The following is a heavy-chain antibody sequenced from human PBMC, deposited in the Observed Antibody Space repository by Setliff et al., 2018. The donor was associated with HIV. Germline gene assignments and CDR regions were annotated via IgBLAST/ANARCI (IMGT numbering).Heavy chain of an antibody. J-gene: IGHJ4*02. CDR3: ARDRPGGDGYAGNFYYFDY. CDR1: GGSFNTYS. V-gene: IGHV1-69*10. D-gene: IGHD5-12*01. Sequence: SVKVSCKTSGGSFNTYSISWVRQAPGQGLEWMGGIITILGGVTKYAQKFQGRVTITADESTNTAYMELSSLRSEDTAVYYCARDRPGGDGYAGNFYYFDYWGQGTLVTVSS. CDR2: IITILGGVT.